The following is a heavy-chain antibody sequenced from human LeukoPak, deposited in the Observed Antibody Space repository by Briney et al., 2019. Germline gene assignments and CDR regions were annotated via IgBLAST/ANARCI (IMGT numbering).Heavy chain of an antibody. CDR2: IYPDDSDT. Sequence: GESLKISCKGSGYRFNAYWIAWVRQMPGKGLEWMGIIYPDDSDTRYSPSFQGQVTVSADKSINTAYLQWSSLKASDTAMYYCARWVTADRGKKDAFDIWGQGTMVTVSS. CDR3: ARWVTADRGKKDAFDI. CDR1: GYRFNAYW. V-gene: IGHV5-51*01. D-gene: IGHD2-21*02. J-gene: IGHJ3*02.